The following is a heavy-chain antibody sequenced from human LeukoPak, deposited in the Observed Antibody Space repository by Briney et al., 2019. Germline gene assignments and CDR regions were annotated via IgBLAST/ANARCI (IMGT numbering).Heavy chain of an antibody. CDR2: ITSSSSHT. CDR3: ARSVKDLLVPFEY. CDR1: GFTLRSYS. Sequence: GGSLRLSCAASGFTLRSYSMNWVRQAPGKGLEWVSTITSSSSHTYYADSVKGRFTISGDNAKNSLYLQVNSLRAEDTAVYYCARSVKDLLVPFEYWGQGTLVTVSS. J-gene: IGHJ4*02. V-gene: IGHV3-21*01. D-gene: IGHD2-8*02.